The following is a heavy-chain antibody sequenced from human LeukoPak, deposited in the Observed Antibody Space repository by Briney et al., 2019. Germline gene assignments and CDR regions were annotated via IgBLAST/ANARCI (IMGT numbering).Heavy chain of an antibody. J-gene: IGHJ6*02. D-gene: IGHD6-13*01. CDR3: ASPYPGIAAAANSYYYGMDV. CDR2: ISVDGSNE. Sequence: PGRSLRLSCAASGFSFSSYGMHWVRQAPGKGLEWVAVISVDGSNEYYADSVKGRFAISRDNSKNTLFLQMSSLRPQDTAVYYCASPYPGIAAAANSYYYGMDVWGQGTTVTVSS. CDR1: GFSFSSYG. V-gene: IGHV3-30*03.